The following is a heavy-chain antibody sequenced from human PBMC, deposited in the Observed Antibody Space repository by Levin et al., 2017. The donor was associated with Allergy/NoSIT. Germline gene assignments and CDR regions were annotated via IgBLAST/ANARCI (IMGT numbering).Heavy chain of an antibody. CDR1: GFSLSTSGVG. D-gene: IGHD6-19*01. V-gene: IGHV2-5*02. J-gene: IGHJ3*02. Sequence: SGPTLVKPTQTLTLTCTFSGFSLSTSGVGVGWIRQPPGKALEWLALIYWDDDKRYRPPLKSRLTITKDTSKNQVVLTMPTIDPVDTATYYCAHRQHSSGWAEGAYDIGGQGRMVSVAS. CDR2: IYWDDDK. CDR3: AHRQHSSGWAEGAYDI.